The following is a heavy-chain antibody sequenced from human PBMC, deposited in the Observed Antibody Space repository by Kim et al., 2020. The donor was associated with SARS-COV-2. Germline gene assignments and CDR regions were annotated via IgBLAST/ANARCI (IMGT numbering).Heavy chain of an antibody. CDR1: GGSISSYY. CDR3: ARSKEQWLEYYYYYYMDV. CDR2: IYTSGST. Sequence: SETLSLTCTVSGGSISSYYWSWIRQPAGKGLEWIGRIYTSGSTNYNPSLKSRVTMSVDTSKNQFSLKLSSVTAADTAVYYCARSKEQWLEYYYYYYMDVWGKGTTVTVSS. V-gene: IGHV4-4*07. D-gene: IGHD6-19*01. J-gene: IGHJ6*03.